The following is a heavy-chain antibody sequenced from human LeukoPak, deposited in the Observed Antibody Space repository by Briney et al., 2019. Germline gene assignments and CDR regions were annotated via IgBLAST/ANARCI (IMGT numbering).Heavy chain of an antibody. CDR2: IYPGDSDT. J-gene: IGHJ3*02. CDR3: ARRSQDYDSSGYYYDSAFDI. Sequence: PGASLQISCKGSGYSFTSYWIGWVRQLPGKGLEWMGIIYPGDSDTRYSPSFQGQVTISADKSISTAYLQWSSLKASDTAMYYCARRSQDYDSSGYYYDSAFDIWGQGTMVTVSS. D-gene: IGHD3-22*01. V-gene: IGHV5-51*01. CDR1: GYSFTSYW.